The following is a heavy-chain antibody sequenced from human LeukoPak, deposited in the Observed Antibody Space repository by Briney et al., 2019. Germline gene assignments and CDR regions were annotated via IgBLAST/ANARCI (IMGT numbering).Heavy chain of an antibody. Sequence: PSETLSLTCAVYGGSFSGYYWSWIRQPPGKELEWIGEINHSGSTNYNPSLKSRVTISVDTSKNQFSLKLSSVTAADTAVYYCARGPPMSMVRGVIILYYFDYWGQGTLVTVSS. V-gene: IGHV4-34*01. CDR3: ARGPPMSMVRGVIILYYFDY. J-gene: IGHJ4*02. CDR2: INHSGST. D-gene: IGHD3-10*01. CDR1: GGSFSGYY.